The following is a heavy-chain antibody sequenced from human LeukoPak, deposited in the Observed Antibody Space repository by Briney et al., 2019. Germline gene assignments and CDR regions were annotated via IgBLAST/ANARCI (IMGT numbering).Heavy chain of an antibody. CDR1: GYTFTGHY. D-gene: IGHD4-17*01. J-gene: IGHJ5*02. CDR2: INPNSGGT. Sequence: ASVKVSCKASGYTFTGHYMHWVRQAPGQGLEWMGWINPNSGGTNYAQKFQGRVTMTRDTSISTAYMELSRLRSDDTAVYYCARDLVDGDYVVPWGQGTLVTVSS. CDR3: ARDLVDGDYVVP. V-gene: IGHV1-2*02.